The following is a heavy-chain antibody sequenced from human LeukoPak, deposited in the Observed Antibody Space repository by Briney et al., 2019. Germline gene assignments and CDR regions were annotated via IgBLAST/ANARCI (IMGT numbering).Heavy chain of an antibody. D-gene: IGHD5-18*01. CDR3: ARHSQLWLSPFDY. J-gene: IGHJ4*02. CDR2: INPSGGST. Sequence: ASVTVSCKASGYTFTNYFLHWVRQAPGQGLEWMGIINPSGGSTSYAQKFQARVTMTRDTSMSTVYMELSSLRSEDTAVYYYARHSQLWLSPFDYWGQGTLVTVSS. CDR1: GYTFTNYF. V-gene: IGHV1-46*01.